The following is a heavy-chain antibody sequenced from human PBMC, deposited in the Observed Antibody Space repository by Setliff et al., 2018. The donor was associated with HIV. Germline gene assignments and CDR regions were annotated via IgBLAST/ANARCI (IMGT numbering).Heavy chain of an antibody. CDR3: ARHISYDGSDDQSRGYFDY. D-gene: IGHD3-22*01. V-gene: IGHV5-51*01. Sequence: GESLKISCKGSGYSFTSYWIGWVRQMPGKGLEWMGIIYPGDSDTRYSPSFQGQVTISADKSISTAYLQWSSLKASDTAIYYCARHISYDGSDDQSRGYFDYWGRGTLVTVSS. CDR2: IYPGDSDT. CDR1: GYSFTSYW. J-gene: IGHJ4*02.